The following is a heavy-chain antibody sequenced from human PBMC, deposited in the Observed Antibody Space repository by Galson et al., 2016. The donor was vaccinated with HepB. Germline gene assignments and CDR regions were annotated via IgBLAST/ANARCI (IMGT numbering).Heavy chain of an antibody. CDR1: GFSFSDYW. CDR3: VRGRYYGNKGDY. D-gene: IGHD3-10*01. CDR2: INGDGSDI. V-gene: IGHV3-74*01. Sequence: SLRLSCAASGFSFSDYWMHWVRQAPGKGLVWVSRINGDGSDITYAASVRGRFSISRDNPKNTLYLEMNSLRADDTAVYFCVRGRYYGNKGDYWGQGTLVTVSS. J-gene: IGHJ4*02.